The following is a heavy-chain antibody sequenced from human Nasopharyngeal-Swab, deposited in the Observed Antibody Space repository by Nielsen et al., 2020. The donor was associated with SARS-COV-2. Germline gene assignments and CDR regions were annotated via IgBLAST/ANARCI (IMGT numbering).Heavy chain of an antibody. CDR1: GGTFSSYA. CDR3: ARGGTGDRGFDY. CDR2: IIPIFGTA. V-gene: IGHV1-69*13. D-gene: IGHD7-27*01. J-gene: IGHJ4*02. Sequence: SVKVSCKASGGTFSSYAISWVRQAPGQGLEWMGGIIPIFGTANYAQKFQGRITITADESTSTAYMELSSLRSEDTAVYYCARGGTGDRGFDYWGQGTLVTVSS.